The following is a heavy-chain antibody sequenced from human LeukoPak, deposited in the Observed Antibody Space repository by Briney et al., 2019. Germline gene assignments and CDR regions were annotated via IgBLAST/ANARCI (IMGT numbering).Heavy chain of an antibody. J-gene: IGHJ5*02. Sequence: ASVKVSCKASGYTFTGYYIHWVRQAPGQGLEWMGWINPNSGGTNYAHKFQGRVTMTTDTSTSTAYMELRSLRSDDTAVYYCATLGDFVAFTSWGQGTLVTVSS. CDR3: ATLGDFVAFTS. D-gene: IGHD1-26*01. CDR2: INPNSGGT. V-gene: IGHV1-2*02. CDR1: GYTFTGYY.